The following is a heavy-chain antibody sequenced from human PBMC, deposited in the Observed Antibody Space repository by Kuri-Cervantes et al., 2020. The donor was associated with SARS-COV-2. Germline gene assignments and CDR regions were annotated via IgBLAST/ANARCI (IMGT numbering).Heavy chain of an antibody. CDR3: ARDDPNQAAMGTFDY. Sequence: ASVKVSCKASGYTFTSYDINWVRQAPGQGLEWMGWINPNSGGTNYAQKFQGRVTMTRDTSISTAYMELSRLRSDDTAVYYCARDDPNQAAMGTFDYWGQGTLVTVSS. J-gene: IGHJ4*02. V-gene: IGHV1-2*02. CDR2: INPNSGGT. CDR1: GYTFTSYD. D-gene: IGHD6-13*01.